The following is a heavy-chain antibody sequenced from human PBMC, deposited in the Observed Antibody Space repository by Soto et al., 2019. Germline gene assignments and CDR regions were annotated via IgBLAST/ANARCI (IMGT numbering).Heavy chain of an antibody. J-gene: IGHJ4*02. CDR1: GGSISSGGYY. CDR3: ARTPVRGNPTSWFDY. CDR2: IYYSGST. Sequence: PAETLSLTCTVSGGSISSGGYYWSWTRQHPGKGLEWIGYIYYSGSTYYHPSLKSRVTISVDTSKNQFSLKLSAVTAADTAVYYCARTPVRGNPTSWFDYWGQGTLVTVSS. V-gene: IGHV4-31*03. D-gene: IGHD2-2*01.